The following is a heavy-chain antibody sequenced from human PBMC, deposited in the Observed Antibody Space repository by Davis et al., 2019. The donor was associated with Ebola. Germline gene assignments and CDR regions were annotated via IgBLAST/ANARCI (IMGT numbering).Heavy chain of an antibody. CDR3: ARGYCSGGSCYSSDY. J-gene: IGHJ4*02. V-gene: IGHV1-46*01. CDR2: INPSGGST. D-gene: IGHD2-15*01. Sequence: ASSVKVSCKASGYTFTSYYMHWVRQAPGQGLEWMGIINPSGGSTSYAQKLQGRVTMTTDTSTSTAYMELRSLRSDDTAVYYCARGYCSGGSCYSSDYWGQGTLVTVSS. CDR1: GYTFTSYY.